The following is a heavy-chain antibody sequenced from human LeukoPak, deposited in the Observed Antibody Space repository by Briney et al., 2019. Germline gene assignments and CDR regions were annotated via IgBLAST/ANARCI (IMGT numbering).Heavy chain of an antibody. Sequence: PGRSLRLSCAASGFTFSSYGMHWVRQAPGKGLEWVAVISYDGSNKYYADSVKGRFTISRDNSKNTLYLQMNSLRAEDTAVYNCAKAELLWFGELSFDYWGQGTLVTVSS. D-gene: IGHD3-10*01. J-gene: IGHJ4*02. V-gene: IGHV3-30*18. CDR3: AKAELLWFGELSFDY. CDR1: GFTFSSYG. CDR2: ISYDGSNK.